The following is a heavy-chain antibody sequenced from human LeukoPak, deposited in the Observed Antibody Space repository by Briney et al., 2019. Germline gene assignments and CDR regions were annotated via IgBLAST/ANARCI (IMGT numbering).Heavy chain of an antibody. CDR2: INHSGST. J-gene: IGHJ4*02. CDR3: ARSQVY. Sequence: SETLSLTCAVYGGSFSGYYWSWIRQPPGKGLEWIGEINHSGSTNYNPSLKSRVTISVDTSKNQFSLKLSSVTAAGTAVYYCARSQVYWGQGTLVTVSS. CDR1: GGSFSGYY. V-gene: IGHV4-34*01.